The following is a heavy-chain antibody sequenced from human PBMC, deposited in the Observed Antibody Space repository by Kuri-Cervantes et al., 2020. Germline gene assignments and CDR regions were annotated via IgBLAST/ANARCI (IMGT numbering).Heavy chain of an antibody. CDR2: ISSSSSYI. CDR3: ARVRVDFWSGYYSDY. Sequence: GESLKISCAASGFTVSSNYMSWVRQAPGKGLEWVSSISSSSSYIYYADSVKGRFTISRDNAKNLLYLQMNSLRPEDTAVYYCARVRVDFWSGYYSDYWGQGTPVTVSS. J-gene: IGHJ4*02. D-gene: IGHD3-3*01. V-gene: IGHV3-21*06. CDR1: GFTVSSNY.